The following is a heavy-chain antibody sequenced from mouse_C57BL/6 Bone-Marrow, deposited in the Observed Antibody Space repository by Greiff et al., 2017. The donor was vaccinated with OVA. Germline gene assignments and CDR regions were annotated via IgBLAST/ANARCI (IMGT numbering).Heavy chain of an antibody. D-gene: IGHD3-2*02. J-gene: IGHJ4*01. V-gene: IGHV1-81*01. CDR3: ASGTAQSTCDALDY. CDR1: GYTFTSYG. Sequence: QVHVKQSGAELARPGASVKLSCKASGYTFTSYGISWVKQSTGQGLEWIGEINPRSGNTYYNEKFKGKATLTADKSSSTAYMELRSLTSEVAAVYFCASGTAQSTCDALDYWGQGTSVTVSS. CDR2: INPRSGNT.